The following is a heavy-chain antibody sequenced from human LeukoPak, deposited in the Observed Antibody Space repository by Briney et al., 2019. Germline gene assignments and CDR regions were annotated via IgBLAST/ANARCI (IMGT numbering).Heavy chain of an antibody. J-gene: IGHJ2*01. CDR3: ASLITHYGYFDL. CDR1: GFTFSNYA. CDR2: ISGSGDNT. Sequence: GGSLRLSCAASGFTFSNYAMSWVRQAPGKGLEWVSIISGSGDNTFYADSLKGRFTISRDNSKNTLYLQMNSLRAEGPAVYYCASLITHYGYFDLWGRGTLVTVSS. V-gene: IGHV3-23*01. D-gene: IGHD3-10*01.